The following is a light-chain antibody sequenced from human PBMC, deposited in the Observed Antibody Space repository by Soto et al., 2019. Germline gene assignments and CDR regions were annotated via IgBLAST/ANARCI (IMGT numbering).Light chain of an antibody. J-gene: IGKJ1*01. Sequence: LVLTQGQGTLSLAPGERATLSCRASQRVSARYLAWYHQKPGQSPRLLIFGASDRATGIPDRFSGSGSGTDFTLTIDRLEPEDFAMYYCQQYSDSPPTFGQGTKVDIK. CDR1: QRVSARY. CDR3: QQYSDSPPT. V-gene: IGKV3-20*01. CDR2: GAS.